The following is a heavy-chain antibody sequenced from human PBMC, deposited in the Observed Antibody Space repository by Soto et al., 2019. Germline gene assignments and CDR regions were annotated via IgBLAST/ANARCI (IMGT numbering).Heavy chain of an antibody. D-gene: IGHD6-19*01. Sequence: QVQLQESGPGLVKPSGTLSLTCAVSGGSISSSNWWSWVRQPPGKGLEWIGEIYHSGSTNYNPSLQRRVTISVDKSKYQFPLKLSSVTAADTAVYYCARGEEAVAGDDAFDIWGKGTMVTVSS. CDR1: GGSISSSNW. V-gene: IGHV4-4*02. J-gene: IGHJ3*02. CDR2: IYHSGST. CDR3: ARGEEAVAGDDAFDI.